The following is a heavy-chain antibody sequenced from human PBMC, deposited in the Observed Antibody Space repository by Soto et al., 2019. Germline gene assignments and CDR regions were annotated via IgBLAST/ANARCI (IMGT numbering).Heavy chain of an antibody. D-gene: IGHD3-10*02. Sequence: QVQLQESGPGLVKPSGTLSLTCAVSGGSISSSNWWSWVRQPPGKGLEWIGEIYHSGSTNYNPSLKSRVTISVYTSKSQFCLKLSSVTSADTAVYYCASVRGGYYYAMDVWGQGTTVTVSS. J-gene: IGHJ6*02. V-gene: IGHV4-4*02. CDR2: IYHSGST. CDR3: ASVRGGYYYAMDV. CDR1: GGSISSSNW.